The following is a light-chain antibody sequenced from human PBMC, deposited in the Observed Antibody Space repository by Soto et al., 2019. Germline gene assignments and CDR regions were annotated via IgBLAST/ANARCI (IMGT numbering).Light chain of an antibody. V-gene: IGLV2-14*01. CDR2: EVS. CDR3: SSYRSTTIFGV. CDR1: SSDIGGYNY. J-gene: IGLJ1*01. Sequence: QSVLTQPASVSGSPGQSITISCTGTSSDIGGYNYVSWYQQHPGKAPKVVIYEVSNRPLGVSNRFSASKSGNTASLIISGLQADDEADYFCSSYRSTTIFGVLGTGTKVTVL.